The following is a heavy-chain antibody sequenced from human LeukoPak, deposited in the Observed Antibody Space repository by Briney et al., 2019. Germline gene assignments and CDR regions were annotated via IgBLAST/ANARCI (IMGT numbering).Heavy chain of an antibody. V-gene: IGHV1-69*01. CDR2: IIPIFGTA. J-gene: IGHJ4*02. Sequence: SVKVSCKASGGTFSSYAISWVRQAPGQGLEWMGGIIPIFGTANYAQKLQGRVTITADESTSTAYMELSSLRSEDTAVYYCAREVPWELPRGHYYFDYWGQGTLVTVSS. D-gene: IGHD1-26*01. CDR1: GGTFSSYA. CDR3: AREVPWELPRGHYYFDY.